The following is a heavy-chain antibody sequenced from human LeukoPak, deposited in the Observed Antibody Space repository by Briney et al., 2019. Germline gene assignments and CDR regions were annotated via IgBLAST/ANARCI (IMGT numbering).Heavy chain of an antibody. Sequence: GGSLRLSCAASGFTFSSFGLNWVRQAPGKGLEWVSYISSSSSTIYYADSVKGRFTISRDNAKNPLYLQMNSLRAEDTAVYYCARGGNYYYYGMDVWGQGTTVTVSS. CDR1: GFTFSSFG. CDR2: ISSSSSTI. D-gene: IGHD6-13*01. J-gene: IGHJ6*02. V-gene: IGHV3-48*01. CDR3: ARGGNYYYYGMDV.